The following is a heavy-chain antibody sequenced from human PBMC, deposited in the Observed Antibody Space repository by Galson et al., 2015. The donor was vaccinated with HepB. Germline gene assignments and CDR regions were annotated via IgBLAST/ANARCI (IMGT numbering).Heavy chain of an antibody. V-gene: IGHV3-48*01. CDR1: GFTFRSHS. D-gene: IGHD3-16*02. CDR2: VSSVNTTI. J-gene: IGHJ5*02. CDR3: ARETFNGNWFDP. Sequence: SLRLSCAASGFTFRSHSMNWVRQAPGKGLEWVSRVSSVNTTISYSDSVKGRFTISRDNAKNSLYLQMNNLRAEDMAVYYCARETFNGNWFDPWGQGTLVTVSS.